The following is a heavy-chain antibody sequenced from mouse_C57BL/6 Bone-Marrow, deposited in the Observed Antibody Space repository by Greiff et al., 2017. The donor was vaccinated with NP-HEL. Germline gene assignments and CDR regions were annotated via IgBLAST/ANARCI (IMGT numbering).Heavy chain of an antibody. CDR1: GDTFTDYY. D-gene: IGHD1-1*01. Sequence: EVQLQQSGPELGKKGAWGERTGRGAGDTFTDYYMNWVKQSHGKSLEWIGDINPNNGGTSYNQKFKGKATLTVDKSSSTAYMELCSLTSEDSAVYYCARERSYYGSSSAWFAYWGQGTLVTVSA. V-gene: IGHV1-26*01. J-gene: IGHJ3*01. CDR2: INPNNGGT. CDR3: ARERSYYGSSSAWFAY.